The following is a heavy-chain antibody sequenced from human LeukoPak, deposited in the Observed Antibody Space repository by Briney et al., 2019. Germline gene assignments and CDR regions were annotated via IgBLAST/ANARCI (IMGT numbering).Heavy chain of an antibody. CDR2: ISGSGGST. V-gene: IGHV3-23*01. D-gene: IGHD5-12*01. J-gene: IGHJ4*02. Sequence: GGSLRLSCAASGFTFSSYAMSWVRQAPGKGLEWVSAISGSGGSTYYADSVKGRFTISRDNSKNTLYLQMNSLRAEDTAVYYCAKDRLRESYDYFYYFDYWGQGTLVTVSS. CDR3: AKDRLRESYDYFYYFDY. CDR1: GFTFSSYA.